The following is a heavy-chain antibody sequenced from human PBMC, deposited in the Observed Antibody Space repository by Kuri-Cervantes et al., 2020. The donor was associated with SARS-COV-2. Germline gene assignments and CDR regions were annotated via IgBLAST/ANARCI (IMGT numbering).Heavy chain of an antibody. D-gene: IGHD4-11*01. V-gene: IGHV3-53*04. Sequence: ETLSLTCTVPGGSISSSSYYWGWIRQPPGKGLEWVSVIYSGGSTYYADSVKGRFTISRHNSKNTLYLQMNSLRAEDTAVYYCAKNSNGLQNYYYYMDVWGKGTTVTVSS. CDR1: GGSISSSSYY. CDR2: IYSGGST. J-gene: IGHJ6*03. CDR3: AKNSNGLQNYYYYMDV.